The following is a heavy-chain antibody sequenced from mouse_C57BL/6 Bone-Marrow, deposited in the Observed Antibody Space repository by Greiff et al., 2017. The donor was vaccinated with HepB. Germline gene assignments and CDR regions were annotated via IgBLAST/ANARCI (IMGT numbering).Heavy chain of an antibody. CDR1: GFTFSDAW. D-gene: IGHD1-1*01. CDR3: TNGGSNPAWFAY. CDR2: IRNKANNHAT. Sequence: EVKLQESGGGLVQPGGSMKLSCAASGFTFSDAWMDWVRQSPEKGLEWVAEIRNKANNHATYYAESVKGRFTISRDDSKSSVYLQMNSLRAEDTGIYYCTNGGSNPAWFAYWGQGTLVTVSA. J-gene: IGHJ3*01. V-gene: IGHV6-6*01.